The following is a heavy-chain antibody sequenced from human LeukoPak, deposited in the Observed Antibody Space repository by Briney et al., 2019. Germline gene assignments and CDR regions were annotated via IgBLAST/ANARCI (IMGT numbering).Heavy chain of an antibody. CDR2: INHSGST. V-gene: IGHV4-34*01. D-gene: IGHD3-22*01. J-gene: IGHJ5*02. Sequence: ASETLSLTCTVSGGSISGYYWSWIRQPPGKGLEWIGEINHSGSTNYNPSLKSRVTISVDTSKNQFSLKLSSVTAADTAVYYCARGYYDSSGLPRAWFDPWGQGTLVTVSS. CDR1: GGSISGYY. CDR3: ARGYYDSSGLPRAWFDP.